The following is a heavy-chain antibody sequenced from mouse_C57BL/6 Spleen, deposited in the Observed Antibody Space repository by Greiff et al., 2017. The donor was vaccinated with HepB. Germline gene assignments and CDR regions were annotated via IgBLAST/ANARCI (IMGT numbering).Heavy chain of an antibody. CDR1: GYAFSSSW. V-gene: IGHV1-82*01. CDR3: ARTDYYGPTWFAY. Sequence: VQLKESGPELVKPGASVKISCKASGYAFSSSWMNWVKQRPGKGLEWIGRIYPGDGDTNYNGKFKGKATLTADKSSSTAYMQLSSLTSEDSAVYFCARTDYYGPTWFAYWGQGTLVTISA. J-gene: IGHJ3*01. CDR2: IYPGDGDT. D-gene: IGHD1-2*01.